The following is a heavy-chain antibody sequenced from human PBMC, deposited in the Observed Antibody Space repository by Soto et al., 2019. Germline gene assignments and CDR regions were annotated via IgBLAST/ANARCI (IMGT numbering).Heavy chain of an antibody. CDR1: GYTFTSYG. J-gene: IGHJ4*02. CDR3: AREDTAMVWHN. CDR2: ISAYNGNT. Sequence: VASAKVSCKSSGYTFTSYGISWVRQAPGQGLEWMGWISAYNGNTNYAQKLQGRVTMTTDTSTSTAYMELRSLRSDDTAVYYCAREDTAMVWHNWGQGTLVTVSS. V-gene: IGHV1-18*01. D-gene: IGHD5-18*01.